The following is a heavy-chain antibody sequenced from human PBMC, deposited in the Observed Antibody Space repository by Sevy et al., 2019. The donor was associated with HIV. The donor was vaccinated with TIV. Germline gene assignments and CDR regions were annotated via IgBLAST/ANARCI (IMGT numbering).Heavy chain of an antibody. J-gene: IGHJ4*02. D-gene: IGHD2-8*01. CDR3: ARGSTSWYDY. CDR1: GYTFTTYI. Sequence: ASVKVSCKASGYTFTTYIIVWVRQAPGQGLEWLAWMSPYNGNKNYAQRVQGRVTMTTDTFTDTAFLELRSLEFDDTATYYCARGSTSWYDYWGQGTLVTVSS. CDR2: MSPYNGNK. V-gene: IGHV1-18*01.